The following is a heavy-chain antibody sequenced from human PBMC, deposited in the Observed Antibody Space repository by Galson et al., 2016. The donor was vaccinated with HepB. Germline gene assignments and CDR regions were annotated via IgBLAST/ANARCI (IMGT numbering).Heavy chain of an antibody. D-gene: IGHD2-21*02. V-gene: IGHV4-39*01. J-gene: IGHJ4*02. CDR1: GGSFSNNNYY. Sequence: SETLSLTCTVSGGSFSNNNYYGGWIRQPPGKGLEYIGSIYYSGSTYYNPSLKSRVTISVDTSKNQFSLKLRSVTAADTAVYYCAKRVVVTALVGDGVEYWGQGILVIVSS. CDR2: IYYSGST. CDR3: AKRVVVTALVGDGVEY.